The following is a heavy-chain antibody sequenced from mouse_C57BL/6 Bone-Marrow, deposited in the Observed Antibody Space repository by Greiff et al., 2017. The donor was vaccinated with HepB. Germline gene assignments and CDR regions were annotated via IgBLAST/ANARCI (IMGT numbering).Heavy chain of an antibody. J-gene: IGHJ2*01. CDR1: GYTFTSYW. Sequence: VQLQQPGAELVKPGASVKLSCKASGYTFTSYWMHWVKQRPGQGLEWIGMIHPNSGSTNYNEKFKSKATLTVDRSSSTAYMQLSSLTSEDSAVYYCARFYPAYFDYWGQGTTLTVSS. V-gene: IGHV1-64*01. CDR3: ARFYPAYFDY. CDR2: IHPNSGST.